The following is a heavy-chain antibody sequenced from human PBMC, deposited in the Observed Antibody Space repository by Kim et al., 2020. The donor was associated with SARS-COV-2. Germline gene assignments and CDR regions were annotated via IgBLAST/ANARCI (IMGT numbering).Heavy chain of an antibody. CDR1: GGTFSSYA. J-gene: IGHJ4*02. CDR3: ARTLRGWLFPPKYYFDY. V-gene: IGHV1-69*13. CDR2: IIPIFGTA. D-gene: IGHD3-9*01. Sequence: SVKVSCKASGGTFSSYAISWVRQAPGQGLEWMGGIIPIFGTANYAQKFQGRVTITADESTSTAYMELSSLRSEDTAVYYCARTLRGWLFPPKYYFDYWGQGTLVTISS.